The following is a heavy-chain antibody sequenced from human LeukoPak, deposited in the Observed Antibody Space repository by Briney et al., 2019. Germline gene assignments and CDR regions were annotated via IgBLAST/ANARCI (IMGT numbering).Heavy chain of an antibody. D-gene: IGHD6-19*01. V-gene: IGHV4-59*01. CDR3: ARGMSSGWEHAFDY. CDR1: GGSISSYY. Sequence: VKPSETLSLTCTVSGGSISSYYWSWIRQPPGKGLGWIGYIHYSGSTNYNPSLKSRVTISVDTSKNQFSLKLSSVTAADTAVYYCARGMSSGWEHAFDYWGQGTLVTVSS. CDR2: IHYSGST. J-gene: IGHJ4*02.